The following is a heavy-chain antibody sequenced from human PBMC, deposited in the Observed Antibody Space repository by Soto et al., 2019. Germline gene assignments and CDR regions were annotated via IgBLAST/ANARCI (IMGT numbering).Heavy chain of an antibody. CDR1: GFTFSSYG. V-gene: IGHV3-30*18. D-gene: IGHD2-15*01. J-gene: IGHJ5*02. CDR2: ISYDGSNK. Sequence: GGSLRLSCAASGFTFSSYGMHWVRQAPGKGLEWVAVISYDGSNKYYADSVKGRFTISRDNSKNTLYLQMNSLRAEDTAVYYCAKDGVPWGQLINWFDPWGQGTLVTVSS. CDR3: AKDGVPWGQLINWFDP.